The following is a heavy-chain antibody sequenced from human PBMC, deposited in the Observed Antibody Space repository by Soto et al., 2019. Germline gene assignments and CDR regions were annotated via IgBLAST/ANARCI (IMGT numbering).Heavy chain of an antibody. J-gene: IGHJ5*02. D-gene: IGHD3-3*01. V-gene: IGHV4-39*07. CDR2: IYYSGST. CDR3: ARSITIFGVAPDNWFDP. Sequence: KPSETLSLTCTVSGGSISSSSYYWGWIRQPPGKGLEWIGSIYYSGSTYYNPSLKSRVTISVDTSKNQFSLKLSSVTAADTAVYYCARSITIFGVAPDNWFDPWGQGTLVTVSS. CDR1: GGSISSSSYY.